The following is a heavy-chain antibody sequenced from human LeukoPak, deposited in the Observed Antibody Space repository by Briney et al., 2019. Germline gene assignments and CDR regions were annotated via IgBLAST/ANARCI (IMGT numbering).Heavy chain of an antibody. V-gene: IGHV3-66*01. CDR2: LYSDGST. Sequence: GGSLRLSCAASGFAVINNYMSWVRQAPGKGLEWVSVLYSDGSTYYLDSVKGRFTISRGNSKNTLSLQMNNLRAEDTAVYYCATASYSGWTASHDYWGQGTLVTVSS. J-gene: IGHJ4*02. D-gene: IGHD6-25*01. CDR3: ATASYSGWTASHDY. CDR1: GFAVINNY.